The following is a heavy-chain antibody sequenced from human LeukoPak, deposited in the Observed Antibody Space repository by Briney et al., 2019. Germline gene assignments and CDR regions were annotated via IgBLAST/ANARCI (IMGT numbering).Heavy chain of an antibody. CDR1: GGTFSSYA. CDR2: IIPILGIA. J-gene: IGHJ3*02. Sequence: SVKVSCKASGGTFSSYAISWVRQAPGQGLEWMGGIIPILGIANYAQKLQGRVTITADKSTSTAYMELSSLRSEDTAVYYCARILMGSFDIWGQGTMVTVSS. CDR3: ARILMGSFDI. V-gene: IGHV1-69*10. D-gene: IGHD3-10*01.